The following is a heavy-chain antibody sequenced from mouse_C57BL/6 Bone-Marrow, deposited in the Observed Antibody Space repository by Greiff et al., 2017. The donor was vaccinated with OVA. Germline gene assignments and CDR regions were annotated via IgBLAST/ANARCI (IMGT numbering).Heavy chain of an antibody. CDR2: IYPRSGNT. V-gene: IGHV1-81*01. CDR3: GTTSGSY. D-gene: IGHD1-1*01. J-gene: IGHJ3*01. Sequence: VQLQQSGAELARPGASVKLSCKASGYTFTSYGISWVKQRTGKGLEWIGEIYPRSGNTYYNEKFKGKATLTADKSSSTAYMELRSLTYEDSAVYFCGTTSGSYWGQGTLVTVSA. CDR1: GYTFTSYG.